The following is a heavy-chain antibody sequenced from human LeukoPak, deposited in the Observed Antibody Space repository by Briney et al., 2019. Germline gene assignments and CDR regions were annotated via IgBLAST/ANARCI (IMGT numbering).Heavy chain of an antibody. CDR1: GYSFTNYW. Sequence: GESLKISCKSSGYSFTNYWIGWVRQMPGKGLEWMGIIYPGDSDTRYSPSFRGQVTISADESISTAYLQWSSLKASDTATYYCARRPYGDPFSFDNWGQGTLVTVSS. D-gene: IGHD4-17*01. CDR3: ARRPYGDPFSFDN. CDR2: IYPGDSDT. V-gene: IGHV5-51*01. J-gene: IGHJ4*02.